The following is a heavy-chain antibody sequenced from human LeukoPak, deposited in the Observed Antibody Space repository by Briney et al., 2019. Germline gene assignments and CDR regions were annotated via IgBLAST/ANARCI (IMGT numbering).Heavy chain of an antibody. CDR2: ISSSSNYI. Sequence: GGSLRLSCAASGFTFSSYSMNWVRQAPGKGLEWVSSISSSSNYIYYADSVKGRFTIFRDNSKNTLYLQMNSLRTEDTAVYYCAKDGYASGSYYRPFFNWGQGTLVTVSS. V-gene: IGHV3-21*01. CDR1: GFTFSSYS. D-gene: IGHD3-10*01. J-gene: IGHJ4*02. CDR3: AKDGYASGSYYRPFFN.